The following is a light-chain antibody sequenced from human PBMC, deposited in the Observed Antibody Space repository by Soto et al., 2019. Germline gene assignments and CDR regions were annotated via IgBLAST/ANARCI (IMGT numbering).Light chain of an antibody. Sequence: QSVLTQPPSVSGAPGQRVTISCTGSSSNIGAGYDVHWYQQLPGTAPKLLIYGNSNRPSGVPDRFSGSKSGTSASLAITGRQAEDEADYCCQSYDSSRNYVFGTGTKLTVL. J-gene: IGLJ1*01. CDR1: SSNIGAGYD. CDR2: GNS. CDR3: QSYDSSRNYV. V-gene: IGLV1-40*01.